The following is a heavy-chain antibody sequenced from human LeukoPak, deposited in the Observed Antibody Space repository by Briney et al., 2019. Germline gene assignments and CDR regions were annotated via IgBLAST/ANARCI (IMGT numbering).Heavy chain of an antibody. V-gene: IGHV4-34*01. D-gene: IGHD3-10*01. Sequence: PSETLSLTCAVYGGSFSGYYWSWIRQPPGKGLEWIGEINHSGSTNYNPSLKSRVTISVDTSKNQFSLKLSSVTAADTAVYYCARSNQITMVRGVIFYWGQGTLVTVSS. J-gene: IGHJ4*02. CDR3: ARSNQITMVRGVIFY. CDR1: GGSFSGYY. CDR2: INHSGST.